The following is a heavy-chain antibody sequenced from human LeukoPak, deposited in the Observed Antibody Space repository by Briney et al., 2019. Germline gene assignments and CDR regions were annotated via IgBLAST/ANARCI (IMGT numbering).Heavy chain of an antibody. CDR1: GGTFSSYA. CDR2: ISAYNGNT. CDR3: ARDYMVRGVTPYYYYYYMDV. J-gene: IGHJ6*03. D-gene: IGHD3-10*01. Sequence: GASVKVSCKASGGTFSSYAISWVRQAPGQGLEWMGWISAYNGNTNYAQKLQGRVTMTTDTSTSTAYMELSSLRSEDTAVYYCARDYMVRGVTPYYYYYYMDVWGKGTTVTVSS. V-gene: IGHV1-18*01.